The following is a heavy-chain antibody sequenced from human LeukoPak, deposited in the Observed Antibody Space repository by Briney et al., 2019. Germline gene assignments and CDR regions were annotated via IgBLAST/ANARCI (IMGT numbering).Heavy chain of an antibody. CDR3: ARQDPVFDY. Sequence: PSETLSLTRTVSSGSISSSSYYWGWIRQPPGKGLEWIGSISYSGSTYYNPSLKSRVTISVDTSKNQFSLKLSSVTAADTAVYYCARQDPVFDYWGQGTLVTVSS. CDR1: SGSISSSSYY. J-gene: IGHJ4*02. V-gene: IGHV4-39*01. CDR2: ISYSGST.